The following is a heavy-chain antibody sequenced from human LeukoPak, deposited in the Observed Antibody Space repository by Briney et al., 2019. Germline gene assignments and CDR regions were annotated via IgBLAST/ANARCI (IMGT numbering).Heavy chain of an antibody. CDR1: GYTFTSNY. CDR3: ARVPLFDVDTAMVSDY. Sequence: ASVKVSCKASGYTFTSNYIHWVRQAPGQGLEWMGWISAYNGNTSYAQELQGRVTMTSDTSTSTAYMELRSLRSDDTAVYYCARVPLFDVDTAMVSDYWGQGTLVTVSS. D-gene: IGHD5-18*01. J-gene: IGHJ4*02. CDR2: ISAYNGNT. V-gene: IGHV1-18*04.